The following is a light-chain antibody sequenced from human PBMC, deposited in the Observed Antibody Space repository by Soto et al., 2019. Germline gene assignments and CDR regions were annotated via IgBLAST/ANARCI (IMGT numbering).Light chain of an antibody. CDR1: QNVATN. CDR3: HQATSGLRT. Sequence: IVMTQSPVTLSMSPGDRATLSCRASQNVATNVAWYQQKPGQAPRLLIYGASIRATGVPARFSGSGSGTEFTLTIDSLQSEDFPVFYCHQATSGLRTFGRGTRVEV. CDR2: GAS. V-gene: IGKV3-15*01. J-gene: IGKJ1*01.